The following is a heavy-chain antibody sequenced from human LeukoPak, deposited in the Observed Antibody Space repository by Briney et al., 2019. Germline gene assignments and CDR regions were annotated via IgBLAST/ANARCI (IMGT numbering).Heavy chain of an antibody. J-gene: IGHJ6*03. Sequence: SETLSLTCTVSGGSISSYYWSWIRQPPGKGLEWIGYIYYSGSTNYNPSLKSRVTISVDTSKNQFSLKLSSVTAADTAVYYCARDGCSSTSCYKGEDYYYYYMDVWGKGTTVTVSS. CDR1: GGSISSYY. CDR2: IYYSGST. D-gene: IGHD2-2*02. V-gene: IGHV4-59*01. CDR3: ARDGCSSTSCYKGEDYYYYYMDV.